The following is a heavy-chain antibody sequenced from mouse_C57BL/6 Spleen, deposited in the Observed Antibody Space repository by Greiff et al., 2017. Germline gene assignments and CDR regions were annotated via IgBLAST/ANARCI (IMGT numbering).Heavy chain of an antibody. CDR1: GFTFSDYG. J-gene: IGHJ4*01. V-gene: IGHV5-15*01. CDR2: ISNLAYSI. D-gene: IGHD2-5*01. Sequence: EVKLVESGGGLVQPGGSLKLSCAASGFTFSDYGMAWVRQAPRQGPEWVAFISNLAYSIYYADTVTGRFTISRENAKNTLYLEMSSLRSEDTAMYYCARQGSNYVDYAMDYWGQGTSVTVSS. CDR3: ARQGSNYVDYAMDY.